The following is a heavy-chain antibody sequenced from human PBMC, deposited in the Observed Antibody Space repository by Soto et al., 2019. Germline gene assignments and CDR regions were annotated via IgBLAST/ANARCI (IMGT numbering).Heavy chain of an antibody. CDR3: ARDITTVVTTGVYFDY. Sequence: ASVKVSCKASGYTFTSYVISWVLQAPGQGLEWMGIINPSGGSTSYAQKFQGRVTMTRDTSTSTVYMELSSLRSEDTAVYYCARDITTVVTTGVYFDYWGQEPWSPSPQ. CDR2: INPSGGST. CDR1: GYTFTSYV. J-gene: IGHJ4*01. V-gene: IGHV1-46*01. D-gene: IGHD4-17*01.